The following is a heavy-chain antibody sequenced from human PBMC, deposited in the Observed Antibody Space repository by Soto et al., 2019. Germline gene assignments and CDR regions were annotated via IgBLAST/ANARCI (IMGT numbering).Heavy chain of an antibody. CDR2: INPSGGST. CDR1: GYTFTSYY. V-gene: IGHV1-46*03. CDR3: AMLSVVGSSDNWFDP. D-gene: IGHD6-6*01. Sequence: ASVKVSCKASGYTFTSYYIHWVRQAPGQGLEWMGIINPSGGSTSYAQKFQGRVTMTRDTSTSTVYMELSSLRSEDTAVYYCAMLSVVGSSDNWFDPWGQGTLVTVPS. J-gene: IGHJ5*02.